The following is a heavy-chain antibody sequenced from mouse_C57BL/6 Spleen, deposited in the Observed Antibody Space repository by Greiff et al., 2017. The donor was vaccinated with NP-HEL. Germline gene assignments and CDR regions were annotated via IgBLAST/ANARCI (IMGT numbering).Heavy chain of an antibody. J-gene: IGHJ3*01. Sequence: QVQLQQPGAELVMPGASVKLSCKASGYTFTSYWMHWVKQRPGQGLEWIGEIDPSDSYTNYNQKFKGKSTLTVDKSSSTAYMQLSSLTSEDSAVYYCARSNPLNYYGSSYGFAYWGQGTLVTVSA. CDR3: ARSNPLNYYGSSYGFAY. D-gene: IGHD1-1*01. V-gene: IGHV1-69*01. CDR1: GYTFTSYW. CDR2: IDPSDSYT.